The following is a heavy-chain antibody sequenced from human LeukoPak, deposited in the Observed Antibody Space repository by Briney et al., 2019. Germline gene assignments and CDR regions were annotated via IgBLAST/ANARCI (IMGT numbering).Heavy chain of an antibody. V-gene: IGHV5-51*01. Sequence: GESLKISCKGSGYSFTSYWIGWVRPMPGKGLEWMGIIYPGDSDTRYSPSFQGQVTISADKSISTAYLQWSSLKASDTAMCYCARQKRLTSGSHTYYFDYWGQGTLVTVSS. D-gene: IGHD1-26*01. CDR2: IYPGDSDT. J-gene: IGHJ4*02. CDR3: ARQKRLTSGSHTYYFDY. CDR1: GYSFTSYW.